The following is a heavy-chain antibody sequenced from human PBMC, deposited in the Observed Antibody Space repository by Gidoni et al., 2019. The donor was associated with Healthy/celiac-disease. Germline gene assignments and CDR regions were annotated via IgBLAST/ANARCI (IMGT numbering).Heavy chain of an antibody. Sequence: EVQLVESGGGLVQPGGSLRISCAASGFTFSSYSMNWVRQAPGKGLEWVSYISSSSSTIYYADSVKGRFTISRDNAKNSLYLQMNSLRDEDTAVYYCARVGGAGQWLERGYYYYYGMDVWGQGTTVTVSS. CDR1: GFTFSSYS. V-gene: IGHV3-48*02. CDR3: ARVGGAGQWLERGYYYYYGMDV. CDR2: ISSSSSTI. J-gene: IGHJ6*02. D-gene: IGHD6-19*01.